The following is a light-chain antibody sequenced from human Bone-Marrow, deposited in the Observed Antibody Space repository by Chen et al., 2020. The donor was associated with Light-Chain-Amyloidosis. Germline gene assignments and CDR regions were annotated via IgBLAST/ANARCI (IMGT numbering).Light chain of an antibody. CDR2: DDS. J-gene: IGLJ3*02. V-gene: IGLV3-21*02. Sequence: SYVLTPPSSVSVAPGPTATIACGGNNIGSTSVHWYQQTPGQAPLLVVDDDSDRPSGIPERLTGSNSGNTATLTISRVEAGDEADYYCQVWDRSSDRPVFGGGTKLTVL. CDR3: QVWDRSSDRPV. CDR1: NIGSTS.